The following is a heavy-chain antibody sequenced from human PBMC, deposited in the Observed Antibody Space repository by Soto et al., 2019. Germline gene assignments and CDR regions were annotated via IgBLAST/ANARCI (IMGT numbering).Heavy chain of an antibody. CDR2: INHVGGT. Sequence: HVTLQQWGAGLLKPSETLSLTCAVYGGSFSGYYWSWIRQPPGKGLERIGDINHVGGTNYNPSLKSRLTISIDTSKKQFSRKVNSVTAAATAGYYCARGQKGYSISWNVDWGQGTPVTVSS. V-gene: IGHV4-34*01. CDR3: ARGQKGYSISWNVD. D-gene: IGHD6-13*01. J-gene: IGHJ4*02. CDR1: GGSFSGYY.